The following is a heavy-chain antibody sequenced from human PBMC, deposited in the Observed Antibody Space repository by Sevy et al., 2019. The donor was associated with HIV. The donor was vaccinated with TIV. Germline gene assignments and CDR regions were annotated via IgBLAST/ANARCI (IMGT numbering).Heavy chain of an antibody. V-gene: IGHV3-53*01. CDR1: GFTLTNEF. J-gene: IGHJ6*02. D-gene: IGHD2-15*01. Sequence: GGSLRLSCAVSGFTLTNEFFSWVRQAPGKGLEWVAVVYSGGATYYADFVKGRFTISREKSKNTLYLQMKSLRAEDTAVYYCARVGYCRGGTCFSGFYYGMDVWGQGTTVTVSS. CDR2: VYSGGAT. CDR3: ARVGYCRGGTCFSGFYYGMDV.